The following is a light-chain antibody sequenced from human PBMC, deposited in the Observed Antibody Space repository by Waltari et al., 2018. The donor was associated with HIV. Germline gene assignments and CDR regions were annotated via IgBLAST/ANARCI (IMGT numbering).Light chain of an antibody. CDR3: TSYTSSDTWV. J-gene: IGLJ3*02. Sequence: QSALTQPASVSGSPGQSITISCTGPSSDVGNYNYVSWFQQPPDKAPTLILFDVNKRPSGVSSRFSGSKSAKTASLTISGLQPEDEGDYFCTSYTSSDTWVFGGGTKVTVL. CDR1: SSDVGNYNY. CDR2: DVN. V-gene: IGLV2-14*03.